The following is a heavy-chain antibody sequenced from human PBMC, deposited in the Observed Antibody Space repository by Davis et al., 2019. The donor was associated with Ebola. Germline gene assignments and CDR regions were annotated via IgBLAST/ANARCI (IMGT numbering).Heavy chain of an antibody. CDR2: VHPSGST. CDR3: TRGNDYAKSGVD. CDR1: GGSFSNYY. V-gene: IGHV4-34*01. Sequence: SETLSLTCAVYGGSFSNYYWTWIRQPPGKGLEWIGEVHPSGSTNYNPPLTSRVTISVDTSKSQFSLKLSSVTAADTAMYFCTRGNDYAKSGVDWGQGILVTVSS. J-gene: IGHJ4*02. D-gene: IGHD4-17*01.